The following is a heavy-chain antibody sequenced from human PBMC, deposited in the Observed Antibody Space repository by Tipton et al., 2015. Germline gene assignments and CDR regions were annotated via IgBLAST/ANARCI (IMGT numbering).Heavy chain of an antibody. V-gene: IGHV1-69*01. CDR2: IVPIFGSS. CDR1: GGTFYSYA. Sequence: QLVQSGPEVKRPGSSVKVSCKASGGTFYSYAISWVRQAPGEGLEWMGGIVPIFGSSSYTLKFQGRVTITADESTNTAYMELTGLRSQDTAVYYCASSLPGGRVTVFGVVSGFDYWGQGTLVTVSS. CDR3: ASSLPGGRVTVFGVVSGFDY. D-gene: IGHD3-3*01. J-gene: IGHJ4*02.